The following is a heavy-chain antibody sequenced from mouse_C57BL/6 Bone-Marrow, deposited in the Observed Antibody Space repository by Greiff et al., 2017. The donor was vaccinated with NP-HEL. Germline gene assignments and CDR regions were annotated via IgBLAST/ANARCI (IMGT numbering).Heavy chain of an antibody. D-gene: IGHD1-1*01. Sequence: EVQLVESGGGLVQPGGSLKLSCAASGFTFSDYYMYWVRQTPEKRLEWVAYISNGGGSTYYPDTVKGRFTISRDNAKNTLYLQMSRLKSEDTAMYYCARQHYYYGSPYFDYWGQGTTLTVSS. CDR2: ISNGGGST. CDR3: ARQHYYYGSPYFDY. V-gene: IGHV5-12*01. J-gene: IGHJ2*01. CDR1: GFTFSDYY.